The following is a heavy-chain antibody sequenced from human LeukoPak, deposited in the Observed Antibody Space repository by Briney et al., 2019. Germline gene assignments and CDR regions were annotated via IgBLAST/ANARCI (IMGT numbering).Heavy chain of an antibody. CDR1: GGTFSSYA. Sequence: SVRVSCKASGGTFSSYAISWVRQAPGQGLEWMGGIIPIFGTANYAQKFQGRVTITADESTSTAYMELSSLRSEDTAVYYCASSSSSGYYYYGMDVWGQGTTVTVSS. D-gene: IGHD6-6*01. CDR2: IIPIFGTA. V-gene: IGHV1-69*01. J-gene: IGHJ6*02. CDR3: ASSSSSGYYYYGMDV.